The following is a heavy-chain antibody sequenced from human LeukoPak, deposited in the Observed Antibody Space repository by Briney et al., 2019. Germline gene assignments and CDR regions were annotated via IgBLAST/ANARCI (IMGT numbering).Heavy chain of an antibody. CDR1: GFTVSNNF. D-gene: IGHD2-21*02. J-gene: IGHJ4*02. V-gene: IGHV3-21*01. Sequence: GGSLRLSCAASGFTVSNNFMSWVRQAPGKGLEWVSSISSSSSYIYYADSVKGRFTISRDNAKNSLYLQMNSLRAEDTAVYYCARDRGDKPFDYWGQGTLVTVSS. CDR3: ARDRGDKPFDY. CDR2: ISSSSSYI.